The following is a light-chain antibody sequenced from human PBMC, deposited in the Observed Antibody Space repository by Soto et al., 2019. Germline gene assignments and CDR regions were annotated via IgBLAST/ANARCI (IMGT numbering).Light chain of an antibody. CDR2: GAS. J-gene: IGKJ5*01. CDR1: QSVSSSY. V-gene: IGKV3-20*01. CDR3: QQYGSSPSIT. Sequence: EIVFTQSPIALCFFPFETATLYCSVIQSVSSSYLAWYQQKPGQAPRLLIYGASSRATGIPDRFSGSGSGTDFTLTISRLEPEDFAVYYCQQYGSSPSITFGQGTRLEIK.